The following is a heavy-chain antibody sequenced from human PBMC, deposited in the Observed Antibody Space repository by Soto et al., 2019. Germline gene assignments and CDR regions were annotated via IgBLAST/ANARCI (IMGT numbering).Heavy chain of an antibody. J-gene: IGHJ5*02. Sequence: SETLSLTCTVSGGSISSYYWSWIRQPPGKGLEWIGYIYYSGSTNYNPSLKSRVTISVDTSKNQFSLKLSSVTAADTAVYYCARHLGDFWNWFDPWGQGTLVTVSS. CDR3: ARHLGDFWNWFDP. D-gene: IGHD3-3*01. CDR2: IYYSGST. CDR1: GGSISSYY. V-gene: IGHV4-59*08.